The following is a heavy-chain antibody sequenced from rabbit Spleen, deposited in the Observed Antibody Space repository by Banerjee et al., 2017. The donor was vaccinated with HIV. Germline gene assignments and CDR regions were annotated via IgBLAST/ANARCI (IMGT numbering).Heavy chain of an antibody. Sequence: EQLEESGGGLVKPEGSLTLTCTASGFSFSSSYYMCWVRQAPGKGLEWIACIYTGSSGATAYATWAKGRFTISKTSSTTVTLQMTSLTAADTATYFCARDYITGGYTLYDMDLWGHGTLVTVS. CDR1: GFSFSSSYY. CDR2: IYTGSSGAT. D-gene: IGHD1-1*01. CDR3: ARDYITGGYTLYDMDL. J-gene: IGHJ6*01. V-gene: IGHV1S45*01.